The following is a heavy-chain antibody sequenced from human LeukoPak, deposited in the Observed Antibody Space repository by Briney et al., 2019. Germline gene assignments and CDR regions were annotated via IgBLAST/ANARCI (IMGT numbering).Heavy chain of an antibody. J-gene: IGHJ4*02. CDR3: ARGYDYGDYVGDFDY. Sequence: ASVNVSCNASGSTFISYPTSWVRQAPGQGLEWMGWITTYNGNTHYAQKLQGRVTMTTETSTSTAYMDLRGLRSDDTAVYYCARGYDYGDYVGDFDYWGQGTLVTVSS. CDR2: ITTYNGNT. D-gene: IGHD4-17*01. V-gene: IGHV1-18*01. CDR1: GSTFISYP.